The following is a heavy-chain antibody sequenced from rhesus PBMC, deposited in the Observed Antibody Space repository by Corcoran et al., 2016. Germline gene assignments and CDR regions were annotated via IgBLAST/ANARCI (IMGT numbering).Heavy chain of an antibody. CDR3: ARRYSGSWPFDY. CDR1: GGSISSGYD. J-gene: IGHJ4*01. CDR2: IYGSSGSP. Sequence: QVQLQESGPGVVKPSETLSLTCAVSGGSISSGYDWSWIRQPPGKGLEWIGYIYGSSGSPNSNPSLKNRVTISKDASKNEFSLKLSSVTAADTAVYYCARRYSGSWPFDYWGQGVLVTVSS. D-gene: IGHD6-25*01. V-gene: IGHV4-76*01.